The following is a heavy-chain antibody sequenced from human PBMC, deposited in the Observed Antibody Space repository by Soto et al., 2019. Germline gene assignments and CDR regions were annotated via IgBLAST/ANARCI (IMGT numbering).Heavy chain of an antibody. Sequence: ASVKVSCKASGYTFTGYYMHWVRQAPGQGLEWMGWINPNSGGTNYAQKFQGWVTMTRDTSISTAYMELSRLRSDDTAVYYCARGSDCSGGSCYYFDYWGQGTLVTVSS. CDR3: ARGSDCSGGSCYYFDY. V-gene: IGHV1-2*04. CDR2: INPNSGGT. CDR1: GYTFTGYY. D-gene: IGHD2-15*01. J-gene: IGHJ4*02.